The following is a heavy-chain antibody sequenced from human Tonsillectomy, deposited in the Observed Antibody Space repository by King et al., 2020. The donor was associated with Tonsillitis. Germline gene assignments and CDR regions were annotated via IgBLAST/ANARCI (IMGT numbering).Heavy chain of an antibody. CDR3: ARAEGIAKSGIYYFDY. CDR2: IKQDGSER. Sequence: VQLVESGGGLVQPGGSLRLSCAASGFTFSSYWMSWVRQAPGKGLEWVANIKQDGSERYYVDSVKGRFTISRDNAKNSLYLQMNRLRAEDTAVYYCARAEGIAKSGIYYFDYWGQGTLVTASS. D-gene: IGHD6-13*01. CDR1: GFTFSSYW. J-gene: IGHJ4*02. V-gene: IGHV3-7*03.